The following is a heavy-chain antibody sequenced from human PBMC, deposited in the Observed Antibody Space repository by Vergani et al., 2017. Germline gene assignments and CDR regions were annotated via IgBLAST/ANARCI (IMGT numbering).Heavy chain of an antibody. J-gene: IGHJ5*02. D-gene: IGHD2-2*02. CDR1: GFTFDDYA. CDR3: ARGGVPAAISSAWFDP. Sequence: VQLVESGGGLVQPGRSLRLSCAASGFTFDDYAMHWVRQAPGKGLEWIGYIHYSGSTYYNPSLESRLMISIDTSKNQFSLKLRSVAAADTAVYYCARGGVPAAISSAWFDPWGQGTLVTVSS. V-gene: IGHV4-31*02. CDR2: IHYSGST.